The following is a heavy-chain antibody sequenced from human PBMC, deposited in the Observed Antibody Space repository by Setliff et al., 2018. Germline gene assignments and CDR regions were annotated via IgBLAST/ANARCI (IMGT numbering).Heavy chain of an antibody. V-gene: IGHV3-23*01. D-gene: IGHD4-17*01. CDR3: ARDPNGDYVGAFDP. Sequence: GGSLRLSCVASTFTFSKYAVTCARQAPGKGLEWVSSIHVSGGSTYYADSVKGRFTISRDNSRNTLYLQMNSLRAEDTASYYCARDPNGDYVGAFDPWGQGILVTVSS. CDR1: TFTFSKYA. J-gene: IGHJ5*02. CDR2: IHVSGGST.